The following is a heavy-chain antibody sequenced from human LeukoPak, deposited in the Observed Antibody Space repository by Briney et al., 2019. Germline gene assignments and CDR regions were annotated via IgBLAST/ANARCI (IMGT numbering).Heavy chain of an antibody. CDR1: GGSISSSSYY. Sequence: SETLSLTCTVSGGSISSSSYYWGWLRQPPGKGLEWIGSIYYSGSTYYNPSLKSRVTISVDTSKNQFSLKLSSVTAADTAVYYCARNPYSSGWYGYYYYYMDVWGKGTTVTVSS. J-gene: IGHJ6*03. D-gene: IGHD6-19*01. V-gene: IGHV4-39*07. CDR2: IYYSGST. CDR3: ARNPYSSGWYGYYYYYMDV.